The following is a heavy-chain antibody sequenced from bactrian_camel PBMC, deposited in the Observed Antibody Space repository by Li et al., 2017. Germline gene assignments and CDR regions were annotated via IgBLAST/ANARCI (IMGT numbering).Heavy chain of an antibody. CDR1: GFTFTNAW. CDR3: ATSGNYH. V-gene: IGHV3S6*01. CDR2: IYTADGRT. Sequence: HVQLVESGGGLVQPGGSLRLSCVASGFTFTNAWMHWVRQSPGKGLEWVSSIYTADGRTNVAGSVKGRFTISRDNAKNTLYLQMNSLKTEDTAVYYCATSGNYHWGQGTQVTVS. D-gene: IGHD2*01. J-gene: IGHJ4*01.